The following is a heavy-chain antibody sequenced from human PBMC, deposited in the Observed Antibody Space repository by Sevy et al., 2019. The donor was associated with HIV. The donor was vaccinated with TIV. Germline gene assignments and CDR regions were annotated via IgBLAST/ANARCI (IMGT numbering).Heavy chain of an antibody. Sequence: ASVKVSCKVSGYTLTELSMHWVRQAPGKGLEWMRGFDPEDDETIYAQKFQGRVTMTEDTSTDTAYMELSSLRSDDTAVYYCATLTGSGYFFFDYWSQGTLVTVSS. J-gene: IGHJ4*02. V-gene: IGHV1-24*01. D-gene: IGHD3-22*01. CDR2: FDPEDDET. CDR3: ATLTGSGYFFFDY. CDR1: GYTLTELS.